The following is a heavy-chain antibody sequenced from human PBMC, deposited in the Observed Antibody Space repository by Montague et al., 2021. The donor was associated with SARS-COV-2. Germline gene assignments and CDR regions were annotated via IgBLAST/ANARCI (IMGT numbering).Heavy chain of an antibody. J-gene: IGHJ4*02. D-gene: IGHD6-19*01. Sequence: PALVQPTQTLTLTCTFSGFSLSTSGVGVGWIRQPPGKALEWLALIYWDDDKRYSPSLKSRLTITKDTSKNQVVLTMTNMDPVDTATHYCAHRQSRQWLAGGYFDYWGQGTLVTVSS. CDR2: IYWDDDK. CDR1: GFSLSTSGVG. V-gene: IGHV2-5*02. CDR3: AHRQSRQWLAGGYFDY.